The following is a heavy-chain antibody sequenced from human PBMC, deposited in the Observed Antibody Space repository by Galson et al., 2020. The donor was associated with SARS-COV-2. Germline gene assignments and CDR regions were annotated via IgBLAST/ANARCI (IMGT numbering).Heavy chain of an antibody. Sequence: SETLSLTCSVSGASIRSRNYYWSWIRHHPGKGLQWIGYMFYTGSTYYNPSLKSRVSISADMSKSQFSLKMTSVTSADTAVYFCARGVPGPNGPTNWFDPWGQGTLVTVSS. CDR3: ARGVPGPNGPTNWFDP. CDR1: GASIRSRNYY. CDR2: MFYTGST. D-gene: IGHD2-8*01. V-gene: IGHV4-31*03. J-gene: IGHJ5*02.